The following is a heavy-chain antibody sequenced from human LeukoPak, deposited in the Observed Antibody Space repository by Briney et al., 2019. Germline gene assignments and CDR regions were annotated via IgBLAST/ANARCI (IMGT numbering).Heavy chain of an antibody. J-gene: IGHJ4*02. Sequence: PGGSLRLSCAASGFSVSSNSMSWVRQAPGKGLEWVSVTYSGGTTYYADSVKGRFTISRDNSKNTLYLQMNSLRAEDSAVYYCARVSTIVGSTNALDYWGQGTLVTVSS. D-gene: IGHD1-26*01. CDR3: ARVSTIVGSTNALDY. CDR2: TYSGGTT. V-gene: IGHV3-53*01. CDR1: GFSVSSNS.